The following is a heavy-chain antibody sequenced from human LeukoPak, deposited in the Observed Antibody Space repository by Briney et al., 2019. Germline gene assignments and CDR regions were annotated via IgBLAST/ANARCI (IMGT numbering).Heavy chain of an antibody. D-gene: IGHD3-16*01. V-gene: IGHV3-66*01. J-gene: IGHJ4*02. CDR3: AREVGDARDYVSPHS. CDR2: IYSGGST. Sequence: GGSLRLSCAASGFTVSSNYMSWARQAPGKGLEWVSVIYSGGSTYYADSVKGRFTISRDNSKNTLYLQMNSLRAEDTAVYYCAREVGDARDYVSPHSWGQGTLVTVSS. CDR1: GFTVSSNY.